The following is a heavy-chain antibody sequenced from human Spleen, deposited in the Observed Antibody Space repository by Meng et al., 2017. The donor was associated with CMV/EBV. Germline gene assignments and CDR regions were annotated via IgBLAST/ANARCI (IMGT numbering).Heavy chain of an antibody. CDR2: IKSDGNSI. CDR1: GVIFGDYW. CDR3: ARGELGSADGAFDI. D-gene: IGHD1-26*01. J-gene: IGHJ3*02. Sequence: GESLKISCAASGVIFGDYWMHWVRQAPGKGLMWVSLIKSDGNSITDAESVKGRFSISRDNAKNSMYLQMNSLRAEDTAVYYCARGELGSADGAFDIWGQGTMVTVSS. V-gene: IGHV3-74*03.